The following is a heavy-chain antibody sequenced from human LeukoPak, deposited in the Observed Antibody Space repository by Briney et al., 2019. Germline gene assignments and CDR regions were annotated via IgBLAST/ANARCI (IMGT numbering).Heavy chain of an antibody. CDR2: INHSGST. Sequence: SETLSLTCAVYGGSFSGYYWSWIRQPPGKGLEWIGEINHSGSTNYNPSLKSRVTISVDTSKNQFSLKLSSVTAADTAVCYCARVTLTFSDAFDIWGQGTMVTVSS. CDR3: ARVTLTFSDAFDI. V-gene: IGHV4-34*01. CDR1: GGSFSGYY. D-gene: IGHD3-3*02. J-gene: IGHJ3*02.